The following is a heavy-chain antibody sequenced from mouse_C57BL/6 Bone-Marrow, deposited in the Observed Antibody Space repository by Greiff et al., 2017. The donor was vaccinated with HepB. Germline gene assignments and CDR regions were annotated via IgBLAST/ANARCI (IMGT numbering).Heavy chain of an antibody. J-gene: IGHJ1*03. Sequence: EVMLVESGGGLVKPGGSLKLSCAASGFTFSSYTMSWVRQTPEKRLEWVATISGGGGNTYYPDSVKGRFTISRDNAKNTLYLQMSSLRSEDTALYYCAGYSRYWYFDVWGTGTTVTVSS. V-gene: IGHV5-9*01. CDR2: ISGGGGNT. D-gene: IGHD2-12*01. CDR1: GFTFSSYT. CDR3: AGYSRYWYFDV.